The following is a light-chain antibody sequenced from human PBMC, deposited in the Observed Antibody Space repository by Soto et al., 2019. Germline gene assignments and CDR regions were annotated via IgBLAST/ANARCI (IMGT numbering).Light chain of an antibody. CDR1: SSDVGGYKY. CDR2: EVT. V-gene: IGLV2-14*01. CDR3: SSYTSSSTLVV. Sequence: QSVLTQPASVSGSPGQSITISCTGTSSDVGGYKYVSWYQHHPGKAPKLIIYEVTYRPSGVSNRFSGSKSGNTASLTISGLQAEDEADYYCSSYTSSSTLVVFGGGTKLTVL. J-gene: IGLJ2*01.